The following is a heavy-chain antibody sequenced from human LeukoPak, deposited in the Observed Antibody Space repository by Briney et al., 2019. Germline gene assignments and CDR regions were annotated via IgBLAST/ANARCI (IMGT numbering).Heavy chain of an antibody. V-gene: IGHV1-2*02. D-gene: IGHD2-15*01. J-gene: IGHJ6*02. CDR1: GYTFTGYY. CDR3: ARVGGVEYYYYYGMDV. CDR2: INPNSGGT. Sequence: ASVKVSCKASGYTFTGYYMHWVRQAPGQGLEGLGWINPNSGGTNYAQKFQRRVTMTRDTSISTAYMELSRLRSDDTAVYYCARVGGVEYYYYYGMDVWGQGTTVTVSS.